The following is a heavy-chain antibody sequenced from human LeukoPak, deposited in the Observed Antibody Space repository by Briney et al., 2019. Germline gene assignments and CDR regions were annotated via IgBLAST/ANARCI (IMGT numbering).Heavy chain of an antibody. CDR3: ARMGPRFLDGFDY. D-gene: IGHD3-3*01. Sequence: PGGSLRLSCEASGFTFSSYGMHWVRQAPGKGLEWVAVIWYDGSNKYYADSVKGRFTISRDNSKNTLYLQMNSPRAEDTAVYYCARMGPRFLDGFDYWGQGTLVTVSS. CDR2: IWYDGSNK. V-gene: IGHV3-33*01. CDR1: GFTFSSYG. J-gene: IGHJ4*02.